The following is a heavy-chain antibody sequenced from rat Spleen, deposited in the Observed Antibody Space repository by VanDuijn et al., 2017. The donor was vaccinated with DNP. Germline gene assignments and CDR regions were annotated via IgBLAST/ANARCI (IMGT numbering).Heavy chain of an antibody. CDR3: ARPNFGSPSYFDY. V-gene: IGHV5-7*01. CDR2: ISYDGSGT. CDR1: GFTFSNYD. J-gene: IGHJ2*01. D-gene: IGHD1-3*01. Sequence: EVQLVESGGGLVQPGRSMKLSCAASGFTFSNYDMAWVRQAPKKGLEWVATISYDGSGTYYRDSVKGRFTISRDNAKNTLYLQMDSLRSEDTATYYCARPNFGSPSYFDYWGQGVMVTVSS.